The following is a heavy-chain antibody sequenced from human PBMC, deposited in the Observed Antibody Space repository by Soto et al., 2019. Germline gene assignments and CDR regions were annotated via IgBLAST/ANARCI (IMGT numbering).Heavy chain of an antibody. CDR1: GFTFDDYD. V-gene: IGHV3-9*03. CDR3: VRGREQQRNQRGAVDI. J-gene: IGHJ3*02. CDR2: ISWNSGSI. Sequence: EVQLVESGGGLVQPGRSLRLSCAASGFTFDDYDIHWVRQDPGKGLEWDSGISWNSGSIGYANFVKGRFTSSRDNAKKDLYLQMNSLKAEDIALYYCVRGREQQRNQRGAVDIWGQGTIVTVSS. D-gene: IGHD6-13*01.